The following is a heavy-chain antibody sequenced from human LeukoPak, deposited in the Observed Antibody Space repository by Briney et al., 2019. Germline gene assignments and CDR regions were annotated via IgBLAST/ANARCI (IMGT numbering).Heavy chain of an antibody. CDR3: ARVKVGSTYYFDY. D-gene: IGHD1-26*01. CDR2: IYPGDSDT. J-gene: IGHJ4*02. V-gene: IGHV5-51*01. CDR1: GYSFTSYW. Sequence: GESLKISCKGSGYSFTSYWIGWVRQMPGKGLEWMGIIYPGDSDTRYSPSFQGQVSISADKSLSTAYLQWSSLKASDTAMYYCARVKVGSTYYFDYWGQGTLVTVSS.